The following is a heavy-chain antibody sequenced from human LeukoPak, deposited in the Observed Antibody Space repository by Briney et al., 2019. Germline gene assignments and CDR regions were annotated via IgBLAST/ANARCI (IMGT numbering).Heavy chain of an antibody. V-gene: IGHV1-2*06. J-gene: IGHJ6*02. CDR3: ADGSGSYYYGMDV. CDR1: GYTFTDYY. CDR2: INPNSGDT. Sequence: ASVKVSCKASGYTFTDYYMHWVRQAPGQGLEWMGRINPNSGDTNSAQKFQGRVTMTRDTSTSTAYMELSRLRSDDTAVYYCADGSGSYYYGMDVWGQGTTVTVSS. D-gene: IGHD3-10*01.